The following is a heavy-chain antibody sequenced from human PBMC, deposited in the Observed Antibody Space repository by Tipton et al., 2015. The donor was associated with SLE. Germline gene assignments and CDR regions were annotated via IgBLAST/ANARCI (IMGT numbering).Heavy chain of an antibody. CDR2: VCNSVST. Sequence: TLSLTCSVYGDSLSGQYWSWIRQPPGKGLEWIACVCNSVSTNYDPSLKSRGTISVDTSKNQFSLKLTAVTAADTAVYYCARTLDALDIWGQGTMVTVSS. V-gene: IGHV4-59*11. CDR3: ARTLDALDI. CDR1: GDSLSGQY. J-gene: IGHJ3*02.